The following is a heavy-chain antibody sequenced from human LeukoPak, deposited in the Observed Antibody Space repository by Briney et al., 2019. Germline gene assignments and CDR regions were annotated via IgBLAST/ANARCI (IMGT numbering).Heavy chain of an antibody. CDR3: ARGGTVLRPNSPYDY. CDR1: GYTFTGYY. J-gene: IGHJ4*02. Sequence: ASVKVSCKASGYTFTGYYMHWVRQAPGQGLEWMGWINPNSGGTSYAQKFQGRVTMTRDASTSTVYMELSSLRSDDTAVYYCARGGTVLRPNSPYDYWGQGTLVTVSS. CDR2: INPNSGGT. V-gene: IGHV1-2*02. D-gene: IGHD4-17*01.